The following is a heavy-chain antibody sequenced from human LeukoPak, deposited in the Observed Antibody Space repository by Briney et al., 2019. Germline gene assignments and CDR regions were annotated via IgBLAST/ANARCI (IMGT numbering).Heavy chain of an antibody. J-gene: IGHJ4*02. CDR3: ARHGCSGGSCFVC. V-gene: IGHV4-59*08. D-gene: IGHD2-15*01. CDR2: IYYSGST. Sequence: SETLSLTCTVSGGSISSYYWSWIRQPPGKGLEWIGYIYYSGSTNYNPSLKSRVTISVDTSKNQFSLKLSPVTAADTAVYYCARHGCSGGSCFVCWGQGTLVTVSS. CDR1: GGSISSYY.